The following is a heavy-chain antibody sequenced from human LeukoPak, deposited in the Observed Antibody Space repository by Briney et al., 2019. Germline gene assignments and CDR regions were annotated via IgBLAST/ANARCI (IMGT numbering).Heavy chain of an antibody. CDR1: GFTFSTFW. CDR2: IKPDGSEK. D-gene: IGHD3-10*01. V-gene: IGHV3-7*01. CDR3: TRNMVAGPGDD. J-gene: IGHJ4*02. Sequence: GGSLRLSCAASGFTFSTFWMTWVRHAPGKGLEWVANIKPDGSEKFYVDSVKGRFTISRDNAQNSLYLQMNSLRVEDTALYYCTRNMVAGPGDDWGQGTLVTVSS.